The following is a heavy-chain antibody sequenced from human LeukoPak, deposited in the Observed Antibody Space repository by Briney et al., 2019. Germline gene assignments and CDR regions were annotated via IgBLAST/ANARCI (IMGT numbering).Heavy chain of an antibody. V-gene: IGHV3-21*01. D-gene: IGHD2-2*02. Sequence: GGSLSLSCAASGFTFSSYSMNWVRQAPGKGLEWFSSISSSSSYIYYADSVKGRFTISRDNAKNSLYLQMNSLRAEDTAVYYCARDIPYPSVYFDYWGQGTLVTVSS. J-gene: IGHJ4*02. CDR3: ARDIPYPSVYFDY. CDR1: GFTFSSYS. CDR2: ISSSSSYI.